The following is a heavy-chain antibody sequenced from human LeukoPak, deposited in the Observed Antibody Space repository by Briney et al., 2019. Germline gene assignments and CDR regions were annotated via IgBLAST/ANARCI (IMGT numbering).Heavy chain of an antibody. D-gene: IGHD3-10*01. V-gene: IGHV3-48*03. CDR3: ARDATLVPGIVYFDY. CDR1: GFTFSSYQ. CDR2: IDSSSDVI. Sequence: PRGSLRLSCAASGFTFSSYQINWVRQAPGQGLEWLAYIDSSSDVIHYADSVKGRFTISRDNAESSLYLQMNNLRVEDTAVYYCARDATLVPGIVYFDYWGQGTQVTVSS. J-gene: IGHJ4*02.